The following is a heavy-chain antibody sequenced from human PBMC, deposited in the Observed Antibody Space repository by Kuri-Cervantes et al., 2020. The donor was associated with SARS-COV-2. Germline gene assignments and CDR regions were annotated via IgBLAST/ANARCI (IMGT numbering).Heavy chain of an antibody. CDR2: ISAYNGNT. J-gene: IGHJ6*02. CDR1: GYSFTNYH. D-gene: IGHD6-19*01. V-gene: IGHV1-18*01. Sequence: ASVKVSCKASGYSFTNYHITWVRQAPGQGLEWMGWISAYNGNTNYAQKLQGRVTMTTDTSTSTAYMELRSLRSDDTAVYYCARDRGSSGWSWVYYYYGMDVWGQGTTVTVSS. CDR3: ARDRGSSGWSWVYYYYGMDV.